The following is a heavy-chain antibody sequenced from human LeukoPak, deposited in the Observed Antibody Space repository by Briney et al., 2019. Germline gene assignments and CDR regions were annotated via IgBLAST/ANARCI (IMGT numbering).Heavy chain of an antibody. CDR1: GSTFSSYA. J-gene: IGHJ4*02. Sequence: EGSLRLSCAASGSTFSSYAMSWVRQAPGKGLEWVSAISGSGGSTYYADSVKGRFTISRDNSKNTLYLQMNSLRAEDTAVYYCANHPRGYCSGGSCSSFDYWGQGTLVTVSS. V-gene: IGHV3-23*01. CDR2: ISGSGGST. D-gene: IGHD2-15*01. CDR3: ANHPRGYCSGGSCSSFDY.